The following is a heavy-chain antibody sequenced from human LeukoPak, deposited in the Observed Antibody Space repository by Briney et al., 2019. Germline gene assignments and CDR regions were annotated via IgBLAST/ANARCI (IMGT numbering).Heavy chain of an antibody. Sequence: GGSLRLSCAASGFTFSSYGMHWVRQAPGKGLEWVAFIRYDGSNKYYADSAKGRFTISRDNSKNTLYLQMNSLRAEDTAVYYCAKGNGHAWELLNGGPFDYWGQGTLVTVSS. V-gene: IGHV3-30*02. CDR2: IRYDGSNK. CDR1: GFTFSSYG. J-gene: IGHJ4*02. CDR3: AKGNGHAWELLNGGPFDY. D-gene: IGHD1-26*01.